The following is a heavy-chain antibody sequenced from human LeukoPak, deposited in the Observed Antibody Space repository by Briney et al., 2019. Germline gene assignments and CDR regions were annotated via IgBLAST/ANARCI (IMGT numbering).Heavy chain of an antibody. D-gene: IGHD3-22*01. CDR2: ISGSAIST. V-gene: IGHV3-23*01. CDR1: GFTFGSYA. J-gene: IGHJ1*01. CDR3: ARAPSEIGGYYPEYFRH. Sequence: GGSLRLSCAASGFTFGSYAMSWVRQAPGKGLEWVSTISGSAISTYYADSVKGRFTISRDNAKKTVSLQMNSLRPEDTGVYYCARAPSEIGGYYPEYFRHWGQGTLVTVSS.